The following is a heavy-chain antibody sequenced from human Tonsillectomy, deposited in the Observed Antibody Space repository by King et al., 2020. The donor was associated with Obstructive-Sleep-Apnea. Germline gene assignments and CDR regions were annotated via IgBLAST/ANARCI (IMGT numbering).Heavy chain of an antibody. V-gene: IGHV3-23*04. Sequence: VQLVESGGGLVRPGGSLRLSCAASGFTFSSYAMTWVRQAPGKGLEWVSAMSVIGGSSYCADSVKGRFTISRDNSKNTLYLQMNSLRAEEPAVYYCAKLLWFGELFGKYGMDVWGQGTTVTVSS. CDR3: AKLLWFGELFGKYGMDV. D-gene: IGHD3-10*01. J-gene: IGHJ6*02. CDR1: GFTFSSYA. CDR2: MSVIGGSS.